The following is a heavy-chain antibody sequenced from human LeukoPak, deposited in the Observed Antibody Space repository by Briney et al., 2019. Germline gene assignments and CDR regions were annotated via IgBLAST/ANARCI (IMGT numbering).Heavy chain of an antibody. J-gene: IGHJ4*02. CDR1: GFTFSTHG. CDR2: VTPSGDPT. CDR3: AKDSGWIQFID. V-gene: IGHV3-23*01. D-gene: IGHD5-24*01. Sequence: PGGSLRLSCAGSGFTFSTHGMNWVRQAPGKGLEWVSGVTPSGDPTYYADSVKGRFIISRDNSKNTMYLQMNSLRAEDTGVYYCAKDSGWIQFIDWGQGTLVTVSS.